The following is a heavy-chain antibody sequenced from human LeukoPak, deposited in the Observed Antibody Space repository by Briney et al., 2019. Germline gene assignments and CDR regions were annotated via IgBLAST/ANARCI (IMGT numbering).Heavy chain of an antibody. CDR3: ARGYGDYVSPSWFDP. V-gene: IGHV4-30-4*01. J-gene: IGHJ5*02. Sequence: PSETLSLTCTVSGGSIRRGAYYWGWIRQPPGKCRELIGYIYYSGSTYYNPSRKRRVTISVDPSKNQFSLKLSSVTAADPAAYYCARGYGDYVSPSWFDPWGQGTLVTVSS. CDR2: IYYSGST. CDR1: GGSIRRGAYY. D-gene: IGHD4-17*01.